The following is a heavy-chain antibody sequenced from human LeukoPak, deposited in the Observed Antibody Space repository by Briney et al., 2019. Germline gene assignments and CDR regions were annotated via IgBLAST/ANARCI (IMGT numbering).Heavy chain of an antibody. Sequence: GSLRLSCAASGFTFSSYAMTWVRQAPGKGLEWVANIKQDGGEKYYVDSVKGRFTISRDNAKNSLYLQMNSLRAEDTAVYYCARDSGEYGSGSYSGYYYYGMDVWGQGTTVTVSS. D-gene: IGHD3-10*01. J-gene: IGHJ6*02. V-gene: IGHV3-7*01. CDR3: ARDSGEYGSGSYSGYYYYGMDV. CDR1: GFTFSSYA. CDR2: IKQDGGEK.